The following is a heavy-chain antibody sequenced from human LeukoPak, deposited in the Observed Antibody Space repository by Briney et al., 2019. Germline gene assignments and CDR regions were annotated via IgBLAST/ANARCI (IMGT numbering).Heavy chain of an antibody. CDR3: ARVRPYSPFDY. D-gene: IGHD2-21*01. V-gene: IGHV1-46*01. Sequence: GASVTVSCKASGYTFTRYYMHWVRQAPGQGLEWMGIINPSGGATSYAQKFQGRVTITRDTSASTAYMELSSLRSEDTAVYYCARVRPYSPFDYWGQGTLVTVSS. J-gene: IGHJ4*02. CDR2: INPSGGAT. CDR1: GYTFTRYY.